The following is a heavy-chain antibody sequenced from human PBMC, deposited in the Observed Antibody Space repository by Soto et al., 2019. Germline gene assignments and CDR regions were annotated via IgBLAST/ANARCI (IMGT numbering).Heavy chain of an antibody. CDR1: GITFSIYA. V-gene: IGHV3-30-3*01. CDR3: ANLLNVAAAGTPHYYGVDV. CDR2: ISFDGSKT. J-gene: IGHJ6*02. D-gene: IGHD6-13*01. Sequence: VQLVESGGGVVQPGRSLRLSCAASGITFSIYAMNWVRQAPGKGLEWVAFISFDGSKTYYADSVKGRFTISRANSRNTVYLQMNNLRPGDADVYHCANLLNVAAAGTPHYYGVDVWGQGTTVTVS.